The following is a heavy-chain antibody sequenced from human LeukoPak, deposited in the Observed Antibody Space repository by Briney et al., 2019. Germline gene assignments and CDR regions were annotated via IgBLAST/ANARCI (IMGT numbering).Heavy chain of an antibody. CDR1: GYTFADYY. D-gene: IGHD5-18*01. Sequence: ASVKVSCKASGYTFADYYMHWVRQAPGQGLEWMGWINPNSGGTNCEQKFQGRVTMTRDTSISTAYMELSSLRFDDTAVYYCAREQGYSYGYAGDYWGQGTLVTVSS. V-gene: IGHV1-2*02. CDR2: INPNSGGT. J-gene: IGHJ4*02. CDR3: AREQGYSYGYAGDY.